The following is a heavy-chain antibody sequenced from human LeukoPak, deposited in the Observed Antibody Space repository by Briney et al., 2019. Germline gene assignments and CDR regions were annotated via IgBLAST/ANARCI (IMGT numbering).Heavy chain of an antibody. D-gene: IGHD2-2*01. J-gene: IGHJ3*02. Sequence: ASVKVSCKASGYTFTSYGISWVLQAPGQGLEWMGWISAYNGNTNYAQKLQGRVTMTTDTYTSTAYMELRSLRSDDTAVYYCARSDIVVVPAAISHAFDIWGQGTMVTVSS. CDR2: ISAYNGNT. CDR3: ARSDIVVVPAAISHAFDI. CDR1: GYTFTSYG. V-gene: IGHV1-18*01.